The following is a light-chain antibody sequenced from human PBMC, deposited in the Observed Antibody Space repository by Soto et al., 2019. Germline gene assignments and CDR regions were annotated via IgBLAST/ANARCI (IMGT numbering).Light chain of an antibody. J-gene: IGKJ1*01. CDR2: GAS. V-gene: IGKV3-15*01. CDR1: QRVSSN. CDR3: QQYNDWPRT. Sequence: EIVMTQSPTTLSVSPGERATLSSRASQRVSSNLAWYQQKPGQAPRLLFYGASARATAVPARFSGSGSGTDFTLSISSLQSEDFAVYYCQQYNDWPRTFGQGTKVEIK.